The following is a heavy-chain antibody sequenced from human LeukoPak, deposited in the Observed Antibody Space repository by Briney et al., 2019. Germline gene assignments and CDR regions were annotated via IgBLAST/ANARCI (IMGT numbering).Heavy chain of an antibody. Sequence: SETLSLTCTVSGGSISSYYWSWIRQPAGKGLEWIGRIYTSGSTNYNPSLKSRVTMSVDTSENQFSLKLSSVTAADTAVYYCASGPRGFYYYYGMDVWGQGTTVTVSS. V-gene: IGHV4-4*07. D-gene: IGHD6-25*01. CDR1: GGSISSYY. CDR2: IYTSGST. J-gene: IGHJ6*02. CDR3: ASGPRGFYYYYGMDV.